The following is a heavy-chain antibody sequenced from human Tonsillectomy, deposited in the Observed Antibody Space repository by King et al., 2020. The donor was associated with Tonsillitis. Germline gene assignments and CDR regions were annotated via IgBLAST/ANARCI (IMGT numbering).Heavy chain of an antibody. Sequence: QVQLQQWGAGLLKPSETLSLTCAVYGGSFSGYYWSWIRQPPGKGLEWIGEIYHSGSTNYNPPLKRRVTISLDTSKNQFSLKLSSVTSADTAVYYCARGKYDVWSGYPDYFDYWGQGTLVTVAS. J-gene: IGHJ4*02. CDR1: GGSFSGYY. CDR3: ARGKYDVWSGYPDYFDY. V-gene: IGHV4-34*01. CDR2: IYHSGST. D-gene: IGHD3-3*01.